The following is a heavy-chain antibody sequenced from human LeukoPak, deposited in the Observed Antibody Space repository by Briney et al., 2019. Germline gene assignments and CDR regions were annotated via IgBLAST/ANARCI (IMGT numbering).Heavy chain of an antibody. D-gene: IGHD5-18*01. CDR1: GFGSKNYA. J-gene: IGHJ3*02. CDR3: ARHSAGYSYGAGAFDI. V-gene: IGHV3-23*01. CDR2: ISATGVNT. Sequence: PGGSLRLSCTTSGFGSKNYAMSWFRLAPGKGLEWVSIISATGVNTYYADSVKGRFTISRANSKNTLYLQMNSLRAEDTAVYYCARHSAGYSYGAGAFDIWGHGTMVTASP.